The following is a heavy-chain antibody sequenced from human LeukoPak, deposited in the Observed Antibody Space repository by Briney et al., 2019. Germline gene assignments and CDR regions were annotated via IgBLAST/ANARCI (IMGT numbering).Heavy chain of an antibody. CDR3: AKEGVCSGGSCYSRGSY. CDR1: GFTFSSYA. CDR2: ISGSGGST. D-gene: IGHD2-15*01. J-gene: IGHJ4*02. Sequence: GGSLRLSCAASGFTFSSYAMSWVRQAPGKGLEWVSAISGSGGSTYYADSVKGRFTISRDNSKNTLYLQMNSLRAEDTAVYYCAKEGVCSGGSCYSRGSYWGQGTLVTVSS. V-gene: IGHV3-23*01.